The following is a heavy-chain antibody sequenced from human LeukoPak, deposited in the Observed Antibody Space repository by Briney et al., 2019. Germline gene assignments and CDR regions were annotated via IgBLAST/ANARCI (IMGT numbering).Heavy chain of an antibody. D-gene: IGHD5-18*01. CDR3: ARDLDTAMVTNAFDI. CDR2: ITSSGSYI. Sequence: GGSLRLSCAASGFTFSSYGMSWVRQAPGKGLEWVSSITSSGSYIYYADSVKGRFTISRDNAKNTLYLQMNSLRAEDTAVYYCARDLDTAMVTNAFDIWGQGTMVTVSS. CDR1: GFTFSSYG. J-gene: IGHJ3*02. V-gene: IGHV3-21*01.